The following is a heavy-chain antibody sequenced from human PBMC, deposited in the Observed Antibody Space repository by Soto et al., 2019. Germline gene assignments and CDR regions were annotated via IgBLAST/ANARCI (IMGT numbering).Heavy chain of an antibody. Sequence: QLQLQESGPGLVKPSETLSLPCTVSGGSISSSSYYWGWIRQPPGKGLEWIGSIYYSGSTYYNPSLKSRVTISVDTSKNQFSLKLSSVTAADTAVYYCARCPAVAGRFYGMDVWGQGTTVTVSS. D-gene: IGHD6-19*01. CDR3: ARCPAVAGRFYGMDV. CDR1: GGSISSSSYY. CDR2: IYYSGST. J-gene: IGHJ6*02. V-gene: IGHV4-39*01.